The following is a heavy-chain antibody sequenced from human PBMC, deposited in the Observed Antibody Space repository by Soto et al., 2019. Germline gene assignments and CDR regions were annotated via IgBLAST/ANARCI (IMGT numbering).Heavy chain of an antibody. D-gene: IGHD6-19*01. Sequence: SVKVSCKASGGTFSSYAISWVRQAPGQGLEWVGGIIPIFGTANYAQKFQGRVTITADKSTSTAYMELSSLRAEDTAVYYCARDGYSSGADAFDIWGQGTMVTVSS. V-gene: IGHV1-69*06. CDR1: GGTFSSYA. CDR2: IIPIFGTA. CDR3: ARDGYSSGADAFDI. J-gene: IGHJ3*02.